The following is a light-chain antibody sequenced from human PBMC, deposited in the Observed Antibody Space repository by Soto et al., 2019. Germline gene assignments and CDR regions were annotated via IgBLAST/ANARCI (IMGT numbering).Light chain of an antibody. CDR1: SSDVGGYNY. J-gene: IGLJ3*02. CDR3: CSYAGSYSWV. Sequence: QSALTQPRSVYGSPGQSVTISCTGTSSDVGGYNYVSWYQQHPGKAPKLMIYHVSKRPSGVPDRFSGSKSGNTASLTISGLQAEDEADYYCCSYAGSYSWVFGGGTKLTVL. V-gene: IGLV2-11*01. CDR2: HVS.